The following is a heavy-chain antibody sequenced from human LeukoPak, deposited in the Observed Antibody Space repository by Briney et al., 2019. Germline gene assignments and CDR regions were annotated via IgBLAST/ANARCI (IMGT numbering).Heavy chain of an antibody. Sequence: PGGSLRLSCAASGFTFSSYGMSWVRQAPGKGLEWISSISGRGNTGDYVDSVKGRFTISRGNSKNTMYLQMNSLRGDDTAVYYCAKGPRFGGIIVRFDYWGQGTLVTVSS. CDR2: ISGRGNTG. D-gene: IGHD3-16*02. CDR3: AKGPRFGGIIVRFDY. V-gene: IGHV3-23*01. CDR1: GFTFSSYG. J-gene: IGHJ4*02.